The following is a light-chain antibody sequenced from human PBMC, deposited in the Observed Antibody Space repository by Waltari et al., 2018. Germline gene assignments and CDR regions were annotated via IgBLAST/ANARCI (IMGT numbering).Light chain of an antibody. V-gene: IGKV4-1*01. J-gene: IGKJ1*01. Sequence: DVVMTQSQDSLAVSLGERAPTNCKSSQSVFHSSNNKSYLAWYPHNPGQTPNLLIYWASTRESGVPDRFSGSGSGTDFTLTISSLQAEDVAVYYCQQYYTPVRTFGQGTKVEIK. CDR1: QSVFHSSNNKSY. CDR2: WAS. CDR3: QQYYTPVRT.